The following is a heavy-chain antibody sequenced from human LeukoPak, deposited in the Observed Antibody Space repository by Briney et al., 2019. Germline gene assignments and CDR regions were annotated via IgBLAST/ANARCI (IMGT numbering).Heavy chain of an antibody. CDR1: GYSFPNYW. D-gene: IGHD1-26*01. V-gene: IGHV5-51*01. CDR2: IYPGDSDT. J-gene: IGHJ4*02. Sequence: PGESLKISCKGSGYSFPNYWIAWVRQMPGKGLEWMCIIYPGDSDTRYSPSFQGQVTISADKSISTAYLQWSSLKASDTAMYYCARHGSTVEPGDSWGQGTLVTVSS. CDR3: ARHGSTVEPGDS.